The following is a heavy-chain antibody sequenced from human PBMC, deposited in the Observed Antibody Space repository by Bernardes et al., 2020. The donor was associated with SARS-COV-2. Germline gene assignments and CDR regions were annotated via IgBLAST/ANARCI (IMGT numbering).Heavy chain of an antibody. CDR1: GGSISSSSYY. V-gene: IGHV4-39*01. J-gene: IGHJ4*02. CDR3: ARIHRITIFGVVTDY. Sequence: SETLSLTCTVSGGSISSSSYYWGWIRQPPGKGLEWIGSIYYSGSTYYNPSLKSRVTISVDTSKNQFSLKLSSVTAADTSVYYCARIHRITIFGVVTDYWGQGTFVTVSS. CDR2: IYYSGST. D-gene: IGHD3-3*01.